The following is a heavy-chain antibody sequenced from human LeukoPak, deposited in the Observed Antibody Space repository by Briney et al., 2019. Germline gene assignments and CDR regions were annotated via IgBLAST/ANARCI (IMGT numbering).Heavy chain of an antibody. D-gene: IGHD6-13*01. CDR3: ASLGGSSSWYDY. J-gene: IGHJ4*02. CDR2: ILSDGST. CDR1: GFTVSSNY. Sequence: GGSLRLSCAASGFTVSSNYMSWVRQAPGKWLEWVSVILSDGSTYYADSVKGRFTISRDNSKNTLYLQMNSLRAEDTAVYYCASLGGSSSWYDYWGQGTLVTVSS. V-gene: IGHV3-53*01.